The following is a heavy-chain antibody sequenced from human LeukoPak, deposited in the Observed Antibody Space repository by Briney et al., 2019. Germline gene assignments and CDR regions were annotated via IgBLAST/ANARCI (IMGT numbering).Heavy chain of an antibody. Sequence: SETLSLTCTVSGGSISSYYWSWIRQPPGKGLEWIGYIYYSGSTNYNPSLKSRVTISVATSKNQFSLKLSSVTAADTAVYYCARGRHRSRLNYYYYGMDVWGQGTTVTVSS. V-gene: IGHV4-59*01. J-gene: IGHJ6*02. CDR1: GGSISSYY. CDR2: IYYSGST. CDR3: ARGRHRSRLNYYYYGMDV. D-gene: IGHD3-16*02.